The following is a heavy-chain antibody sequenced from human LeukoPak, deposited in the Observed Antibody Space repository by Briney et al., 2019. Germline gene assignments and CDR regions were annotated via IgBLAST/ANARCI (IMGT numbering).Heavy chain of an antibody. J-gene: IGHJ5*02. Sequence: PSETLSLTCAVSGGYMSGGGNSWSWLRQPPGKGLEWIGYVYQSGTTHYNPSLKSRVTISVDTSKNQFSLRLSSVTAADTAVYHCARVIRGSYYYWLDPWGQGTLVTVSS. D-gene: IGHD1-26*01. V-gene: IGHV4-30-2*01. CDR3: ARVIRGSYYYWLDP. CDR1: GGYMSGGGNS. CDR2: VYQSGTT.